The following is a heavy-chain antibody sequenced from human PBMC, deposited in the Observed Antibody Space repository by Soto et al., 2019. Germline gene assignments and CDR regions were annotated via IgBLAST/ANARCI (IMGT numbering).Heavy chain of an antibody. V-gene: IGHV2-5*02. CDR3: AHKAALGDVDY. Sequence: QITLKESGPTLLKPTQTLTLTCTFSGFSLSTIDVGVGWIRQPPGKAPEWLGMIYWDDYKHYSPSLQSRLTITKDTSKNQVVLTMTNMDPVDTATYFCAHKAALGDVDYWGQGTLVTVSS. J-gene: IGHJ4*02. D-gene: IGHD4-17*01. CDR2: IYWDDYK. CDR1: GFSLSTIDVG.